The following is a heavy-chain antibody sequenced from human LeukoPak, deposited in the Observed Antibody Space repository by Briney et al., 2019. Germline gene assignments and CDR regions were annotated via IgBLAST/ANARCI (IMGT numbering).Heavy chain of an antibody. D-gene: IGHD6-19*01. CDR3: ARDHSSGWTYYYMDV. V-gene: IGHV3-21*01. Sequence: GGSLRLSCAASGFTFSSYSMNWVRQAPGKGLEWVSSISSSSSYIYYADSVKGRFTISRDNARKSLYLQMNSLRAEDTAVYYCARDHSSGWTYYYMDVWGKGTTVTVSS. CDR2: ISSSSSYI. CDR1: GFTFSSYS. J-gene: IGHJ6*03.